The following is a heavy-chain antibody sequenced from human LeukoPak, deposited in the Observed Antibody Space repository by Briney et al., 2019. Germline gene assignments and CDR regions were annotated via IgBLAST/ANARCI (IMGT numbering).Heavy chain of an antibody. Sequence: GGSLRLSCGGSGFTFKSFSMHWVRQAPGKGLEWVSAISGSGGSTYYADSVKGRFTISRDNSKNTLYLQMNSLRAEDTAVYYCAKLFGHYDILTGLDYWGQGTLVTVSS. D-gene: IGHD3-9*01. CDR3: AKLFGHYDILTGLDY. J-gene: IGHJ4*02. CDR1: GFTFKSFS. V-gene: IGHV3-23*01. CDR2: ISGSGGST.